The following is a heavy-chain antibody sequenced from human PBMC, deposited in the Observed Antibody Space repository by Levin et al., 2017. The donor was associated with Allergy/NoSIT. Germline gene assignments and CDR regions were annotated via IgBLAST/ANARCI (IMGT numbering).Heavy chain of an antibody. D-gene: IGHD7-27*01. CDR3: ARDGETGHFDH. V-gene: IGHV3-21*06. Sequence: GGSLRLSCVASGFTSSDYSLNWVRQAPGKGLEWISYISSSPGVLYYAESVKGRFTISRDNAKNSLLLQMSTLNVDDTAVYYCARDGETGHFDHWGQGALVIVSS. CDR2: ISSSPGVL. CDR1: GFTSSDYS. J-gene: IGHJ4*02.